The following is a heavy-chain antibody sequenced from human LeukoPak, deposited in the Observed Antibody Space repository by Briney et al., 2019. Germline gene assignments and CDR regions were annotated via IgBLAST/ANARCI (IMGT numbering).Heavy chain of an antibody. CDR2: MNPISGNT. D-gene: IGHD3-10*01. J-gene: IGHJ6*02. Sequence: GESLKISCKASGYTFTSYDINWVRQATGQGLEWMGWMNPISGNTGYAQKFQGRVTMTRNTSISTAYMELSSLRSEDTAVYYCARHTFTSSMVRGVIIRDYYYGMDVWGQGTTVTVSS. CDR1: GYTFTSYD. V-gene: IGHV1-8*01. CDR3: ARHTFTSSMVRGVIIRDYYYGMDV.